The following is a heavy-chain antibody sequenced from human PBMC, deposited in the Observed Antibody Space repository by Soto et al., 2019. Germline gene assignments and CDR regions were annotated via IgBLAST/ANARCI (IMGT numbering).Heavy chain of an antibody. D-gene: IGHD4-17*01. J-gene: IGHJ5*02. CDR3: AREVTTVHWFDP. CDR2: IYYSGST. Sequence: SETLSLTCTVSGGSISSGGYYWSWIRQHPGKGLEWIGYIYYSGSTYYNPSLKSRVTISVDTSKNQFSLKLSSVTAADTAVYYCAREVTTVHWFDPWGQGTLVTVSS. CDR1: GGSISSGGYY. V-gene: IGHV4-31*03.